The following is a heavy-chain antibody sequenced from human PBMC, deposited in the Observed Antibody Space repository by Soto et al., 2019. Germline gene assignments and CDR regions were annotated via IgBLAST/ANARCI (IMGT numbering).Heavy chain of an antibody. V-gene: IGHV1-3*01. CDR1: GYTFTSYA. CDR2: INAGNGNT. CDR3: ARDLWYSSSPLFP. Sequence: AAVKVSCKASGYTFTSYAMHWVRQAPGQRLEWMGWINAGNGNTKYSQKFQGRVTITRDTSASTAYMELSSLRSEDTAVYYCARDLWYSSSPLFPWGQGTLVTVSS. J-gene: IGHJ5*02. D-gene: IGHD6-13*01.